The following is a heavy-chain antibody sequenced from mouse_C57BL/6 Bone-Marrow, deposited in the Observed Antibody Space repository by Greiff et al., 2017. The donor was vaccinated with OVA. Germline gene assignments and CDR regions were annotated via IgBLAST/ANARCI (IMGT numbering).Heavy chain of an antibody. D-gene: IGHD2-13*01. Sequence: QVQLQQSGAELARPGASVKLSCKASGYTFTSYGISWVKQRTGQGLEWIGEIDPRSGTTYYNEKFKGKATLTADKSSSTAYMELRSLTSEDSAVYFCARSSRSTMVMDYWGQGTSVTVSS. CDR2: IDPRSGTT. V-gene: IGHV1-81*01. CDR1: GYTFTSYG. CDR3: ARSSRSTMVMDY. J-gene: IGHJ4*01.